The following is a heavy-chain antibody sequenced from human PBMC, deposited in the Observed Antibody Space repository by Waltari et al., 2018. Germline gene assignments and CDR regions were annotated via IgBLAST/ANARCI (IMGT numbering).Heavy chain of an antibody. Sequence: QVQLQESGPGLVRPSQTLSLTCTVSGGSISRGSYYWGWIRQHPGKGLEWIGYSHPSGGTLYNPSLESRVSIGVDTSKNQFSLKVSSVTAAYTAVYYCAREMNPRAPYFDLWGQGALVTVSS. CDR3: AREMNPRAPYFDL. J-gene: IGHJ4*02. V-gene: IGHV4-31*03. CDR1: GGSISRGSYY. CDR2: SHPSGGT.